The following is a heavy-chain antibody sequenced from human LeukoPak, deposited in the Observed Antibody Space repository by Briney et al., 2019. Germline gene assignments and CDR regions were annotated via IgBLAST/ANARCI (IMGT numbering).Heavy chain of an antibody. CDR3: AREQLNDYGDSPNWFDP. CDR1: GYTFSGYN. J-gene: IGHJ5*02. CDR2: INPNNGAT. V-gene: IGHV1-2*02. Sequence: ASVKVSCKASGYTFSGYNIHWVRQAPGQGLEWMGWINPNNGATHYAQKFQGGVTMTGDTSITTFYMEVSSLRSEDTAVYYCAREQLNDYGDSPNWFDPWGQGTLVTVSS. D-gene: IGHD4-17*01.